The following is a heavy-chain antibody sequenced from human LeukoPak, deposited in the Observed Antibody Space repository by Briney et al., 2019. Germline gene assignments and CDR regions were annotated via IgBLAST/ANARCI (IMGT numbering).Heavy chain of an antibody. D-gene: IGHD2-21*01. CDR2: INPNSGGT. J-gene: IGHJ6*03. CDR1: GYTFTGYY. V-gene: IGHV1-2*02. CDR3: ARAQSLLYYMDV. Sequence: VSVKVSCKASGYTFTGYYMHWVRQAPGQGLEWMGWINPNSGGTNYAQKFQGRVTMTRDTSISTAYMELSRLRSDDTAVYYCARAQSLLYYMDVWGKGTTVTVSS.